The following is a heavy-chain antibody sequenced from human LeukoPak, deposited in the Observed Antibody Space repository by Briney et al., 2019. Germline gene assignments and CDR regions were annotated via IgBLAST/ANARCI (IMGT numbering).Heavy chain of an antibody. D-gene: IGHD2-21*01. V-gene: IGHV4-59*08. CDR3: ARHRFASPLDS. CDR2: IDYSGSA. Sequence: NPSETLSLTCIVSGGSISSYYWSWIRQSPGKGLEWIGYIDYSGSAYYNPSFKSRVSISLDTSKDQISLKLSSVTAADTAVYYCARHRFASPLDSWGQGTLVTVSS. CDR1: GGSISSYY. J-gene: IGHJ4*02.